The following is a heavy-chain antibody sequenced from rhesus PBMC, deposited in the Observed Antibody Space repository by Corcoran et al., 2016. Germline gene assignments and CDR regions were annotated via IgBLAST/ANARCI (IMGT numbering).Heavy chain of an antibody. CDR3: ARDEVTIFGLGRNYFDY. CDR1: VGSISSNY. Sequence: QVQLQESGPGLVKPSETLSLTCAVSVGSISSNYWSWIRQPPGKGLEWIGYIYGSSGSTYSNPTLKSRVTISTDTSKNQFCLKLSSVTAADTAVYYCARDEVTIFGLGRNYFDYWGQGVLVTVSS. D-gene: IGHD3-3*01. V-gene: IGHV4-160*01. CDR2: IYGSSGST. J-gene: IGHJ4*01.